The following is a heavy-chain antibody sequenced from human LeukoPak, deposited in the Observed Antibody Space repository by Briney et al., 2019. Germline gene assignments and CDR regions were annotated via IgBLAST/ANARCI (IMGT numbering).Heavy chain of an antibody. Sequence: ASVKVSCKASGYTFTSYYMHWVRQAPGQGLEWMGIINPSGGSTSYAQKFQGRVTMTRDTSTSTVYMELSSLRSEDTAVYYCARDRYCSGGSYDDLGFFDYWGQGTLVTVSS. J-gene: IGHJ4*02. CDR1: GYTFTSYY. CDR3: ARDRYCSGGSYDDLGFFDY. V-gene: IGHV1-46*01. D-gene: IGHD2-15*01. CDR2: INPSGGST.